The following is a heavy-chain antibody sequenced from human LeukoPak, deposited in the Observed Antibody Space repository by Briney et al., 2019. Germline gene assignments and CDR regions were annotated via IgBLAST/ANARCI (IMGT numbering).Heavy chain of an antibody. CDR3: ARGPRGSYSGR. V-gene: IGHV1-8*01. D-gene: IGHD1-26*01. CDR2: MNPNSGNT. CDR1: GYTFTSYD. J-gene: IGHJ4*02. Sequence: ASVKVSCKASGYTFTSYDINWLRQATGQGLEWMGWMNPNSGNTGYAKKFQGRVTMTRTTSISTAYMELSSLGSEDTAVYYCARGPRGSYSGRWGQGTLVTVSS.